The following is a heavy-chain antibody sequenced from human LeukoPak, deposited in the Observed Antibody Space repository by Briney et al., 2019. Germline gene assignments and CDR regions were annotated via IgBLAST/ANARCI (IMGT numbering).Heavy chain of an antibody. D-gene: IGHD5/OR15-5a*01. CDR2: INPSGGST. CDR3: ARIYPFNWFDP. CDR1: GYTFTSYY. V-gene: IGHV1-46*01. Sequence: GASVKVSCKASGYTFTSYYMHWVRQAPGQGLEWMGIINPSGGSTSYAQKLQGRVTMTTDTSTSTAYMELRSLRSDDTAVYYCARIYPFNWFDPWGQGTLVTVSS. J-gene: IGHJ5*02.